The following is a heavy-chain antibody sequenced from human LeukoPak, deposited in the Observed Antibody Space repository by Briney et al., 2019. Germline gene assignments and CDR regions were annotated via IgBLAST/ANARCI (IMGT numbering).Heavy chain of an antibody. V-gene: IGHV4-59*12. J-gene: IGHJ4*02. D-gene: IGHD5-24*01. CDR1: GGSISSYY. CDR2: IYYSGST. Sequence: PSETLSLTCTVSGGSISSYYWSWIRQPPGKGLEWIGYIYYSGSTNYNPSLKSRVTISVDTSKNQFSLKLSSVTAADTAVYYCAREVEMATSTEFQNFDYWGQGTLVTVSS. CDR3: AREVEMATSTEFQNFDY.